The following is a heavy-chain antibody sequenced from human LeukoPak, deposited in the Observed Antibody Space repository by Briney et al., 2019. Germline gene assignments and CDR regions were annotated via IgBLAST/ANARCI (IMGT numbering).Heavy chain of an antibody. CDR3: ASLARGYSSGWFLFDI. D-gene: IGHD6-19*01. V-gene: IGHV4-61*08. Sequence: SETLSLTCTVSGGSISSGGYYWSWIRQPPGKGLEWIGYIYYSGSTNYNPSLKSRVTISVDTSKNQFSLKLSSVTAADTAVYYCASLARGYSSGWFLFDIWGQGTMVTVSS. J-gene: IGHJ3*02. CDR2: IYYSGST. CDR1: GGSISSGGYY.